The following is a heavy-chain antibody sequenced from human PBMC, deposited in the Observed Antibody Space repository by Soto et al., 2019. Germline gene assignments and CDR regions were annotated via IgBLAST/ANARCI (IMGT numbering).Heavy chain of an antibody. CDR3: ARPGVAVAGKRGGDAFDI. Sequence: QVQLVQSGAEVKKPGSSVKVSCKASGDTFSSYTISWVRQAPGQGLEWMGRIIPILGIANYAQKFQGRVTITADKSTSTAYMELSSLRSEDTAVYYCARPGVAVAGKRGGDAFDIWGQGTMVTVSS. CDR1: GDTFSSYT. V-gene: IGHV1-69*02. D-gene: IGHD6-19*01. CDR2: IIPILGIA. J-gene: IGHJ3*02.